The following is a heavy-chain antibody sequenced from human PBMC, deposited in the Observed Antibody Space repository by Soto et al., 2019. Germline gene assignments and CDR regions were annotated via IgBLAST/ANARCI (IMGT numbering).Heavy chain of an antibody. CDR2: INHSGST. CDR3: ARVLIVYRLDP. J-gene: IGHJ5*02. D-gene: IGHD2-21*01. V-gene: IGHV4-34*01. CDR1: GGSFSGYY. Sequence: PSETLSLTCAVYGGSFSGYYWSWIRQPPGKGLEWIGEINHSGSTNYNPSLKSRVTISVDTSKNQFSLKLSSVTAADTAVYYCARVLIVYRLDPWGQGTLVTVST.